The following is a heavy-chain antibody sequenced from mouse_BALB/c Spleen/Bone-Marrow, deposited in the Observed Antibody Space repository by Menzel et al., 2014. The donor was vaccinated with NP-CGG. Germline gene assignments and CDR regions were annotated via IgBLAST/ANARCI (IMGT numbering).Heavy chain of an antibody. CDR2: ISSGGSYT. D-gene: IGHD2-4*01. J-gene: IGHJ2*01. CDR3: ARQTYYDYDGYFDY. Sequence: EVKLQESGGDLVKPGGSLKLSCAASGFTFSSYGMSWVRQTPDKRLEWVATISSGGSYTYYPDSVKGRFTISRDNAKNTLYLQMSSLKSEDTAMYYCARQTYYDYDGYFDYWGQGATLTVSS. V-gene: IGHV5-6*01. CDR1: GFTFSSYG.